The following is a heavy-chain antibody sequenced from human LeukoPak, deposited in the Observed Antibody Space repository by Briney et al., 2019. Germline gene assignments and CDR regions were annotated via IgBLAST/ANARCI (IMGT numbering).Heavy chain of an antibody. CDR2: IYPGDSDT. D-gene: IGHD1-26*01. V-gene: IGHV5-51*01. CDR3: ARQCGSYSIFDY. Sequence: GESLKISCKGSGSSFTSYWIGWVRQMPGKGLEGMGIIYPGDSDTRYSTSFQGQVTISAAKSISTDYLQWSSLKASDTAMYYCARQCGSYSIFDYWGQGTLVTVSS. CDR1: GSSFTSYW. J-gene: IGHJ4*02.